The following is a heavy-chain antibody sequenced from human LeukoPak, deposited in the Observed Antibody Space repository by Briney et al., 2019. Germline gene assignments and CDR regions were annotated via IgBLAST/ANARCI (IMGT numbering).Heavy chain of an antibody. D-gene: IGHD1-26*01. Sequence: GGSLRLSCAASGFTFDDYGMSWVRQAPGKGLEWVSYISSSSSTIYYADSVKGRFTISRDNAKNSLYLQMNSLRAEDTAVYYCARGYDYWGQGTLVTVSP. CDR2: ISSSSSTI. CDR3: ARGYDY. V-gene: IGHV3-48*01. J-gene: IGHJ4*02. CDR1: GFTFDDYG.